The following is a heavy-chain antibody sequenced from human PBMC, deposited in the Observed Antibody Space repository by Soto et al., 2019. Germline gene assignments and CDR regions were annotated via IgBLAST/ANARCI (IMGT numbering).Heavy chain of an antibody. J-gene: IGHJ5*02. CDR2: ISSSGSTI. D-gene: IGHD6-13*01. CDR1: GFTFSDYY. V-gene: IGHV3-11*01. CDR3: ASGSSSSWYNWFDP. Sequence: PGGSLRLSCAASGFTFSDYYMSWIRQAPGKGLEWVSYISSSGSTIYYADSVKGRFTISRDNAKNSPYLQMNSLRAEDTAVYYCASGSSSSWYNWFDPWGQGTLVTVSS.